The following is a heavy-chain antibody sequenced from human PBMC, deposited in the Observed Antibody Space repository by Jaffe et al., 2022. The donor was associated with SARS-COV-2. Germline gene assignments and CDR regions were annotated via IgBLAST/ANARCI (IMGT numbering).Heavy chain of an antibody. CDR3: ARDLYMFDYDFWSGPYPRGGMDV. J-gene: IGHJ6*02. CDR1: GFTFSDYY. D-gene: IGHD3-3*01. CDR2: ISSSGSTI. V-gene: IGHV3-11*01. Sequence: QVQLVESGGGLVKPGGSLRLSCAASGFTFSDYYMSWIRQAPGKGLEWVSYISSSGSTIYYADSVKGRFTISRDNAKNSLYLQMNSLRAEDTAVYYCARDLYMFDYDFWSGPYPRGGMDVWGQGTTVTVSS.